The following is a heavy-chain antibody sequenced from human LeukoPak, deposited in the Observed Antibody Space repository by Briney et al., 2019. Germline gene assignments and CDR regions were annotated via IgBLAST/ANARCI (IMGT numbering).Heavy chain of an antibody. D-gene: IGHD3-9*01. CDR1: GFTFSSYA. J-gene: IGHJ4*02. CDR3: AKVVLRYFDWLSDLNDY. Sequence: LPGGSLRLSCAASGFTFSSYAMSWDRQAPGKGLEWVSAISGSGGSTYYADSVKGRFTISRDNSKNTLYLQMNSLRAEDTAVYYCAKVVLRYFDWLSDLNDYWGQGTLVTFSS. V-gene: IGHV3-23*01. CDR2: ISGSGGST.